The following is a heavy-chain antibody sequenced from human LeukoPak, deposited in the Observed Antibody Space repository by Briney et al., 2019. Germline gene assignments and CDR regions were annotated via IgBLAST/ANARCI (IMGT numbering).Heavy chain of an antibody. CDR1: GYTFTGYY. CDR3: VRDGAFDI. CDR2: INPNSGDT. Sequence: ASVKVSCKASGYTFTGYYMHWARQAPGQGLEWMGWINPNSGDTKYAQKFQGRVTMTRDTSISTTYMELSRLKSDDTAVYYCVRDGAFDIWGQGTMVTVSS. V-gene: IGHV1-2*02. J-gene: IGHJ3*02.